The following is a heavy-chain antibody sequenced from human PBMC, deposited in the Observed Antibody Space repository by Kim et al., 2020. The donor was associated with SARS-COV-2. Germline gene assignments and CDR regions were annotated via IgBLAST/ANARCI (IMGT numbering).Heavy chain of an antibody. D-gene: IGHD3-10*01. V-gene: IGHV4-39*01. J-gene: IGHJ3*02. CDR3: ARLISLWFGELFPLDAFDI. CDR1: GGSISSSSYY. Sequence: SETLSLTCTVSGGSISSSSYYWGWIRQPPGKGLEWIGSIYYSGSTYYNPSLKSRVTISVDTSKNQFSLKLSSVTAADTAVYYCARLISLWFGELFPLDAFDIWGQGTMVTVSS. CDR2: IYYSGST.